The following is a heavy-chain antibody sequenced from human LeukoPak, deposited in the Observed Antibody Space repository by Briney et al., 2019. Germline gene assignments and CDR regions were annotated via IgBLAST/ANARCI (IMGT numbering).Heavy chain of an antibody. V-gene: IGHV4-39*07. Sequence: SETLSLTCTVSGGSISSSSYYWGWIRQPPGKGLEWIGSIYYSGSTYYNPSLKSRVTISVDTSKNRFSLKLSSVTAADTAVYYCARVRRWLQPLDYWGQGTLVTVSS. J-gene: IGHJ4*02. CDR1: GGSISSSSYY. CDR2: IYYSGST. CDR3: ARVRRWLQPLDY. D-gene: IGHD5-24*01.